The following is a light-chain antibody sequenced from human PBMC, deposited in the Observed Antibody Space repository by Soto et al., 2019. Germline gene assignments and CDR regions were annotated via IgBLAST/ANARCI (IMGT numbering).Light chain of an antibody. J-gene: IGLJ1*01. CDR3: NSYASSGTLV. CDR2: EVS. Sequence: QSVLTQPASVSGSPGQSITLSCTGTSSDVGGYNYVSWYQQHPGKAPKLMIYEVSNRPSGVSNRFSGSKSGNTASLTISGLQAEEQVDYYCNSYASSGTLVFGTGTKVT. V-gene: IGLV2-14*01. CDR1: SSDVGGYNY.